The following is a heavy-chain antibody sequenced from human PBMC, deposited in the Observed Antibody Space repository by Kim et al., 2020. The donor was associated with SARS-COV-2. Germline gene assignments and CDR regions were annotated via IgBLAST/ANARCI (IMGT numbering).Heavy chain of an antibody. D-gene: IGHD3-16*02. Sequence: YAQKFQGRVTITADESTSTAYMELSSLRSEDTAVYYCASGGDYVWGSYRQWGQGTLVTVSS. CDR3: ASGGDYVWGSYRQ. V-gene: IGHV1-69*01. J-gene: IGHJ4*02.